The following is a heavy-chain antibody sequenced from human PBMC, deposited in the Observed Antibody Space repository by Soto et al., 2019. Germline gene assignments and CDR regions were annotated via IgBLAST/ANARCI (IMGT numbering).Heavy chain of an antibody. CDR1: GFTFSSYA. CDR3: AKDRPHRYGSGGSCYPGLDDY. V-gene: IGHV3-23*01. D-gene: IGHD2-15*01. CDR2: ISGRGGSS. J-gene: IGHJ4*02. Sequence: PGGSLRLSCAASGFTFSSYAMSWVRQAPGKGLEWVSAISGRGGSSYYADSVKGRFTISRDNSKNTLYLQMNSLRAEDTAVYYCAKDRPHRYGSGGSCYPGLDDYWGQGTLVTVSS.